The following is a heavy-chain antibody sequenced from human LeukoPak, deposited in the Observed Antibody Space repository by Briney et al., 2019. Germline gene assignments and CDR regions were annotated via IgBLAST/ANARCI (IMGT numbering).Heavy chain of an antibody. Sequence: ASVKVSCKASGYTFTRWNFSWVRQAPGQGLEWMGWISTYNGDTKYAQKFQGRVTMTTDTSTSTTYMELRSLTSDDTAVYYCARDSDWVFDLWGRGTVATVSS. V-gene: IGHV1-18*01. J-gene: IGHJ2*01. D-gene: IGHD3-9*01. CDR3: ARDSDWVFDL. CDR1: GYTFTRWN. CDR2: ISTYNGDT.